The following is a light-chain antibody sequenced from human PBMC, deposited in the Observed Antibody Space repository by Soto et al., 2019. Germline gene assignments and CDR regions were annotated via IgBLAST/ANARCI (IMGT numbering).Light chain of an antibody. CDR3: SSYTSRSTYV. CDR1: TSDVGSYKR. Sequence: QSALTQPPSVSGSPGQSVTISCTGTTSDVGSYKRVSWYHQPPGTAPKLIIYAVSNLPSGVPDRFSGSKSGNTASLTIPGLQSEDEGDYYCSSYTSRSTYVFGTGTKVTVL. CDR2: AVS. V-gene: IGLV2-18*02. J-gene: IGLJ1*01.